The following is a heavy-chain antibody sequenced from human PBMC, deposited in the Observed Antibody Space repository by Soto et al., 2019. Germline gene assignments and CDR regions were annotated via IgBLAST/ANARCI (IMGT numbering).Heavy chain of an antibody. V-gene: IGHV1-2*04. CDR3: ARVRGGYSYGYDRGYCGGDCYPSYYAMDF. CDR1: GYTFTGYY. Sequence: GTSVKVCCKASGYTFTGYYMHWVRQAPGQGLEWMGWINPNSGGTNYAQKFQGWATMTRDTSISTAYMELSRLRSDDTAVHYCARVRGGYSYGYDRGYCGGDCYPSYYAMDFWCQGLSVSLSS. CDR2: INPNSGGT. J-gene: IGHJ6*02. D-gene: IGHD2-21*02.